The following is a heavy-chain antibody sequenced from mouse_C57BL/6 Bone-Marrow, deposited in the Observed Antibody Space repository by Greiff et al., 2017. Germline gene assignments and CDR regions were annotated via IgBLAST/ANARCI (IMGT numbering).Heavy chain of an antibody. V-gene: IGHV5-17*01. Sequence: EVQLQESGGGLVKPGGSLKLSCAASGFTFSDYGMHWVRQAPEKGLEWVAYISRGSSTIYYADTVKGRFTISRDNATNTLFLQLTSLRSEDTAMYYCARGPYYSNYSVYFEYWGQGTTLTVSS. CDR2: ISRGSSTI. CDR1: GFTFSDYG. CDR3: ARGPYYSNYSVYFEY. J-gene: IGHJ2*01. D-gene: IGHD2-5*01.